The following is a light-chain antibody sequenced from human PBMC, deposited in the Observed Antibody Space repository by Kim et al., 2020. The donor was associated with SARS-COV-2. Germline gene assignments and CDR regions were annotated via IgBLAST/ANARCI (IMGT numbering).Light chain of an antibody. J-gene: IGKJ4*01. V-gene: IGKV3-20*01. CDR2: AAS. Sequence: EIVLTQSPGTLCLSPGDRATLSCKTSQSLDSIYLAWYQQKPGQVPRLLISAASRRATGVPDRFSGSGSGTDFTLTISPVEPEDFAVYYCQQYGRAPRTFGGGTKVDIK. CDR1: QSLDSIY. CDR3: QQYGRAPRT.